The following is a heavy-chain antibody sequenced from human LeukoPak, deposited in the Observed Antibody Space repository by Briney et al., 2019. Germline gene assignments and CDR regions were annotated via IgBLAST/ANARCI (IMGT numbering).Heavy chain of an antibody. Sequence: PGGSLRLSCAASGFTFSSYAMHWVRQAPGKGLEWVAVISYDGSNKYYADSVKGRFTISRDNSKNTLYLQMNSLRAEDTAVYYCAREAYSYDAFDIWGQGTMVTVSS. CDR1: GFTFSSYA. CDR3: AREAYSYDAFDI. D-gene: IGHD3-10*01. CDR2: ISYDGSNK. V-gene: IGHV3-30*04. J-gene: IGHJ3*02.